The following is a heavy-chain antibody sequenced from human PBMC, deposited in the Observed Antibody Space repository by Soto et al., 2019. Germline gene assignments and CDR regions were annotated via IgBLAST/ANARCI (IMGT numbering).Heavy chain of an antibody. D-gene: IGHD6-13*01. CDR2: INPSGGST. CDR3: ARDGRSASSTGWYYCAY. J-gene: IGHJ4*02. CDR1: GYTFTSYY. V-gene: IGHV1-46*01. Sequence: GASVKVSCKASGYTFTSYYMHWVRQAPGQGLEWMGIINPSGGSTSYAQKFQGRVTMTRDTSTSTVYMELSSLRSEDTAVYYCARDGRSASSTGWYYCAYWGQGTLVTVSS.